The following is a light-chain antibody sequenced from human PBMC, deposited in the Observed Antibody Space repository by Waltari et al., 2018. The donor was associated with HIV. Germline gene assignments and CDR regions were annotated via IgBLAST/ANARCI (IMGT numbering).Light chain of an antibody. Sequence: DILLTQSPSFLSASVGDRVTISCRANQGIRNYLAWYQQRPGRAPKLLIFRASFLQDGVPSRFSASGSGTQFTLTINILQPEDFATYYCQKQNTYPRTFGPGT. CDR1: QGIRNY. CDR2: RAS. CDR3: QKQNTYPRT. V-gene: IGKV1-9*01. J-gene: IGKJ3*01.